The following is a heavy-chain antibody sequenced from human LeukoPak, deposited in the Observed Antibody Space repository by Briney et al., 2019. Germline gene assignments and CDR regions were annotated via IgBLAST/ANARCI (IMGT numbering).Heavy chain of an antibody. CDR1: GGSISSYY. J-gene: IGHJ5*02. CDR2: IYYTGST. V-gene: IGHV4-59*01. Sequence: SETLSLTCTVSGGSISSYYWTWIRQPPGKGLEWIGYIYYTGSTSYNPSLKSRVTVSVDTSKNQFSLKLSSVTAADTAVYYCARGVVVADPWGQGTLVTVSS. D-gene: IGHD2-15*01. CDR3: ARGVVVADP.